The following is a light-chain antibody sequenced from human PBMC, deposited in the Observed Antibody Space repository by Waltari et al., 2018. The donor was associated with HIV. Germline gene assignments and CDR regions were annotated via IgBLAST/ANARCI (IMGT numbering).Light chain of an antibody. J-gene: IGKJ2*01. CDR2: LGS. Sequence: DIVMTQSPLSLPVTPGEPASISCRSSKSLLHSNGYNYVDWYLQKPGQSPQLLIDLGSYRASGVPDRFSGNGSGTDFTLKISRVEAEDVGVYYCMQALQTPPSYTFGQGTKLEIK. V-gene: IGKV2-28*01. CDR3: MQALQTPPSYT. CDR1: KSLLHSNGYNY.